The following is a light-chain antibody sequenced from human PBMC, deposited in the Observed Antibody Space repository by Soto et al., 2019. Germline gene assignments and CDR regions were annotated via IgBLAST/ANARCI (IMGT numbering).Light chain of an antibody. Sequence: EIVLTQSPGTLSLSPGGRATLSCRATQSVSSNYLAWYQQTPGQAPRLLIYGASIRATGIPDRFSASGSGLDYTPTIISLEAEDFAEYYCQHYCSVPPNTFGQGTKRE. CDR3: QHYCSVPPNT. J-gene: IGKJ2*01. CDR2: GAS. V-gene: IGKV3-20*01. CDR1: QSVSSNY.